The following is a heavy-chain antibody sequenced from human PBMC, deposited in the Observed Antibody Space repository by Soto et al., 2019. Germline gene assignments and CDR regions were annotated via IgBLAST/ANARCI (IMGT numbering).Heavy chain of an antibody. J-gene: IGHJ4*02. Sequence: SGGSLRLSCAASGFTFSSYAMSWVRRAPGKGLEWVSAISGSGGSTYYADSVKGRFTISRDNSKNTLYLQMNSLRAEDTAVYYCAKDTPYYDFWSGYSPAPFDYWGQGTLVTVSS. D-gene: IGHD3-3*01. V-gene: IGHV3-23*01. CDR3: AKDTPYYDFWSGYSPAPFDY. CDR2: ISGSGGST. CDR1: GFTFSSYA.